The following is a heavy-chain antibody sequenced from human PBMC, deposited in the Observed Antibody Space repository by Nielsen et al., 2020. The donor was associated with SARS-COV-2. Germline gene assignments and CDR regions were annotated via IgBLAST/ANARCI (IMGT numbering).Heavy chain of an antibody. V-gene: IGHV3-74*01. J-gene: IGHJ6*02. CDR2: ISSDGATT. CDR1: AVTFRTYT. D-gene: IGHD3-22*01. CDR3: ARDRTHGIVVVTGAYYYGMDV. Sequence: GESLKISCAASAVTFRTYTMNWVRQVPGKGLVWVGHISSDGATTNYADSVKGRFTISRDNGKNTVYLQMNSLTAEDTAVYYCARDRTHGIVVVTGAYYYGMDVWGQGTTVTVSS.